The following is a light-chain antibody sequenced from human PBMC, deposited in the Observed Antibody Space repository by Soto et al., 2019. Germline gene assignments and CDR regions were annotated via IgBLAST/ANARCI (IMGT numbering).Light chain of an antibody. Sequence: QSVLTQPPSASGTPGQRVTISCSGSSSNIGSNHVYWYQQFPGMAPKLLMYRSDQRPTGVPDRFSGSKSGTSASLAISGLRSDDEADYYCSARDDILSGVVFGGGTKLTVI. J-gene: IGLJ2*01. CDR1: SSNIGSNH. CDR2: RSD. CDR3: SARDDILSGVV. V-gene: IGLV1-47*01.